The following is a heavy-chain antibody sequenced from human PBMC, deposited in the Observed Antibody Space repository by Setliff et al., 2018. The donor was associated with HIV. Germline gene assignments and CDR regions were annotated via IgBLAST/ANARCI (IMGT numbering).Heavy chain of an antibody. V-gene: IGHV1-2*02. CDR3: ARAPYTGSSVPDY. D-gene: IGHD6-6*01. Sequence: ASVKVSCKASGYAFNGYNVHWVRQAPGQGLEWMGWVNPKNGDTSYAQKLQGRVTMASDTSINTAYMELTTLRSDDTAVFYCARAPYTGSSVPDYWGQGTLVTVSS. CDR1: GYAFNGYN. CDR2: VNPKNGDT. J-gene: IGHJ4*02.